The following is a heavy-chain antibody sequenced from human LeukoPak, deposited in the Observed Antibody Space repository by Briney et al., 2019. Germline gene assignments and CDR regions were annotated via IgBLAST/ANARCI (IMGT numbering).Heavy chain of an antibody. J-gene: IGHJ4*02. CDR1: GFTFSSYS. V-gene: IGHV3-21*01. CDR2: ISSSSSYI. D-gene: IGHD6-13*01. CDR3: ARDDESSSWYLPFPDY. Sequence: GGSLRLSCAASGFTFSSYSMHSVRQAPGKGLEWVSSISSSSSYIYYADSVKGRFTISRDNAKNTLYLQMNSLRAEDTAVYYCARDDESSSWYLPFPDYWGQGTLVTVSS.